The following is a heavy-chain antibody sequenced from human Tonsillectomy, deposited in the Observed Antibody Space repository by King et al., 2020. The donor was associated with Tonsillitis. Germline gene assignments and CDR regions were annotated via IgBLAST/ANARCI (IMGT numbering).Heavy chain of an antibody. D-gene: IGHD1-26*01. Sequence: VQLVESGGGVVQPGRSLRLSCAASGFTFSSYGMHWVRQAPGKGLEGVAVISYDGSNKYYADSVKGRFTISRDNSKNTLYLQMNSLRPEDTAVYYCAKDGEGQWELLPEYFQHWGQGTLVTVSS. CDR1: GFTFSSYG. V-gene: IGHV3-30*18. CDR3: AKDGEGQWELLPEYFQH. CDR2: ISYDGSNK. J-gene: IGHJ1*01.